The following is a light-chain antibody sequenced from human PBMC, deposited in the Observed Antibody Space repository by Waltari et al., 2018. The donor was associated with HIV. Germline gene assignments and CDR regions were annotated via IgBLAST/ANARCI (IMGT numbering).Light chain of an antibody. J-gene: IGLJ3*02. CDR1: GSDVGAYNY. V-gene: IGLV2-8*01. CDR3: SSYAGTNNWV. Sequence: QSALTQPPSASGSPGQSVTISCTGTGSDVGAYNYVSWYQHHPAKAPKVLIYEVSKRPSGVPDGFSGSKSDNTASLTVSGLQADDEADYYCSSYAGTNNWVFGGGTKLTVL. CDR2: EVS.